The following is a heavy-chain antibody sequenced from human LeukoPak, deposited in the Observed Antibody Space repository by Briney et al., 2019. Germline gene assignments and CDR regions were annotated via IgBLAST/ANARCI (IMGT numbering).Heavy chain of an antibody. V-gene: IGHV3-30*02. CDR1: GFTFSSYG. J-gene: IGHJ6*03. CDR3: AKGGGYEAQYYYYYLDV. D-gene: IGHD5-12*01. CDR2: IRYDGSNK. Sequence: GWSLRLSCAASGFTFSSYGMYWVRQAPGKGLEWVAFIRYDGSNKYYADSVKGRFTVSRDNSKNTLYLQMKSLRAEDTAVYYCAKGGGYEAQYYYYYLDVWGRGTTVTISS.